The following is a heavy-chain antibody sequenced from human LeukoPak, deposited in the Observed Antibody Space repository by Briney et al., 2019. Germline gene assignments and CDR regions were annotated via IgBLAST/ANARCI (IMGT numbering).Heavy chain of an antibody. V-gene: IGHV1-24*01. J-gene: IGHJ5*02. CDR2: FDPEDGET. Sequence: GASVEVSCKVSGYTLTELSMHWVRQAPGKGLEWMGGFDPEDGETIYAQKFQGRVTMTEDTSTDTAYMELSSLRSEDTAVYYCATDHCSSTSCYDWNNWFDPWGQGTLVTVSS. CDR1: GYTLTELS. CDR3: ATDHCSSTSCYDWNNWFDP. D-gene: IGHD2-2*01.